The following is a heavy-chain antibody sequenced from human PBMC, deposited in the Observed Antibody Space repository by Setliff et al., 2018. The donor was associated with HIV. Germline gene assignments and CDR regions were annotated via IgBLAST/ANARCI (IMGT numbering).Heavy chain of an antibody. CDR3: ITQADSGANPWY. Sequence: LRLSCAASGFTFSNYAMGWVRQVPGKGLEWVASISNTGRTTYYADSAKGRFIISRDNSENTAYLQMSSLRDEDTGVYYCITQADSGANPWYWGQGTLVTVSS. CDR2: ISNTGRTT. CDR1: GFTFSNYA. D-gene: IGHD1-26*01. V-gene: IGHV3-23*01. J-gene: IGHJ4*02.